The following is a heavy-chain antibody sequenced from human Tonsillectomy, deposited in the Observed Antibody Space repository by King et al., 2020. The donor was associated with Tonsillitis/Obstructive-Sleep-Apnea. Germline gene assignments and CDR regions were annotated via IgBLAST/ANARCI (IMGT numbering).Heavy chain of an antibody. J-gene: IGHJ4*02. CDR3: ARHGSRWLPLDY. CDR2: IYYSGST. V-gene: IGHV4-39*01. CDR1: GDSISSSSYY. Sequence: QLQESGPGLVKPSETLSLTCTVSGDSISSSSYYWGWIRQPPGKGLEWIGSIYYSGSTYYNPSLKSRVTISVDTSKNQFSLKLSSVTAADTAVYYCARHGSRWLPLDYWGQGTLVTVSS. D-gene: IGHD5-24*01.